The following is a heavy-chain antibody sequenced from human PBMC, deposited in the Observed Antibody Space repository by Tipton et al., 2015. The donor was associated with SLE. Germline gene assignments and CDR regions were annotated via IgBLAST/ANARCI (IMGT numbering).Heavy chain of an antibody. V-gene: IGHV1-3*01. Sequence: QSGPEVKKPGASVKVSCKASGYTFTSYAMHWVRQAPGQRLEWMGWINAGNGNTKYSQKFQGRVTITRDTSASTAYMELSSLRSEDTAVYYCARSQHHWAMIVVVSLDYWGQGTLVTVSS. CDR1: GYTFTSYA. CDR2: INAGNGNT. CDR3: ARSQHHWAMIVVVSLDY. J-gene: IGHJ4*02. D-gene: IGHD3-22*01.